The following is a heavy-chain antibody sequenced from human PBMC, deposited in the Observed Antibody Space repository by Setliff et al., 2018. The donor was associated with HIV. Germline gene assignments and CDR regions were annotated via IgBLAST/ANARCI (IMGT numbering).Heavy chain of an antibody. V-gene: IGHV4-59*01. J-gene: IGHJ3*02. CDR3: ARDRPPSTVDMLGAFDR. D-gene: IGHD4-17*01. CDR1: RGSISRYY. CDR2: IYYTGTT. Sequence: LSLTCTVSRGSISRYYWSWIRQPPGKGLEWIGYIYYTGTTKYNPSLKSRVTMSVDTSKNQLSLKLSSLTAADTAVYYCARDRPPSTVDMLGAFDRGGEGTMVTVSS.